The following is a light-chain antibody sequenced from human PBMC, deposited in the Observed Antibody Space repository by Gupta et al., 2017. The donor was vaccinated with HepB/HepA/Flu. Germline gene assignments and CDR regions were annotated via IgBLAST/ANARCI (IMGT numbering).Light chain of an antibody. CDR1: SSDVGGYNY. J-gene: IGLJ2*01. CDR2: DVS. Sequence: QSALTQPASVSGSPGQSITTSCTGTSSDVGGYNYVSWYQQHPGKAPNLMIYDVSNRPSGVSNRFSGSKSGNTASLTISGLQAEDEADYYCSSYTSSSTLSVVFGGGTKLTVL. CDR3: SSYTSSSTLSVV. V-gene: IGLV2-14*01.